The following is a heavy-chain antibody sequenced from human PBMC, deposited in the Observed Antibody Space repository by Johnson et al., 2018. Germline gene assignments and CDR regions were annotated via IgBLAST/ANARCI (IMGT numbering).Heavy chain of an antibody. J-gene: IGHJ6*03. CDR2: MYSGGST. CDR3: ASGYCTNGVCYNHVYNYYMDV. Sequence: VQLVQSGGGLVQPGGSLRLSCAVSGFTVITKYMTWVRQAPGKGLEWVSVMYSGGSTYYADSVKGRFTISRDNSKNTVYLQMNSLGPEDTAVYYCASGYCTNGVCYNHVYNYYMDVWGKGTTVTVSS. V-gene: IGHV3-66*02. CDR1: GFTVITKY. D-gene: IGHD2-8*01.